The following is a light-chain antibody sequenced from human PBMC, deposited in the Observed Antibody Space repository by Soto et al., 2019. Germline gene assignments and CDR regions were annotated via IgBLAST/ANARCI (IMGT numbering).Light chain of an antibody. CDR1: SNDIGAYNY. Sequence: QSVLTQPASVSGSPGQSITISCTGSSNDIGAYNYVSWYQQHPGKAPKLMIYEVSKRPSGVPDRFSGSKSGNTASLTVSGLQAEDEAYYYCSSHAGSNNYVFGTGTKVTVL. J-gene: IGLJ1*01. CDR3: SSHAGSNNYV. V-gene: IGLV2-8*01. CDR2: EVS.